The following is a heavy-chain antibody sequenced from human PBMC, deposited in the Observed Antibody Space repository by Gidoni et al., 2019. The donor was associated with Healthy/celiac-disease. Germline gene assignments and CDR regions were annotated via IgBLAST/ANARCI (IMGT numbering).Heavy chain of an antibody. V-gene: IGHV3-21*01. CDR2: ISSSSSYI. D-gene: IGHD1-7*01. CDR1: GFTFSSYS. CDR3: ARGPYNWNYGGYYYGMDV. Sequence: EVQLVESGGGLVKPGGSLGLSCAASGFTFSSYSMNWVRQAQGKGLEWVSSISSSSSYIYYADSVKGRFTISRDNAKNSLYLQMNSLRAEDTAVYYCARGPYNWNYGGYYYGMDVWGQGTTVTVSS. J-gene: IGHJ6*02.